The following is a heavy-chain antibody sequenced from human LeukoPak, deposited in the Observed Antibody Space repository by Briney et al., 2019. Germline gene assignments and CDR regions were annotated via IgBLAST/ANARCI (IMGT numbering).Heavy chain of an antibody. CDR2: FDPEDGET. Sequence: ASVKVSCKGSGYTLTDLSMHWVRQAPGKGLEWMGGFDPEDGETIYAQKFQGRVTMTEDTSTDTAYMELSSLRSEDTAVYYCATLRDDYYYVMDVWGQGTTVTVSS. CDR3: ATLRDDYYYVMDV. V-gene: IGHV1-24*01. J-gene: IGHJ6*02. CDR1: GYTLTDLS.